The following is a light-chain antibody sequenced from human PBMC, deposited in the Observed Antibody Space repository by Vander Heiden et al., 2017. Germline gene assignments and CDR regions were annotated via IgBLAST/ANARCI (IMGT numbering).Light chain of an antibody. V-gene: IGLV3-25*02. CDR3: QSADSSGTIEV. CDR2: KDS. Sequence: SYELPQPPSVSVSPGQTARITCPGDALPKQYAYWYQQKPGPAPVLVIYKDSERPSGIPERFSGSSSGTTVTLTISGAQAEDEADYYCQSADSSGTIEVFGTGTKVTVL. J-gene: IGLJ1*01. CDR1: ALPKQY.